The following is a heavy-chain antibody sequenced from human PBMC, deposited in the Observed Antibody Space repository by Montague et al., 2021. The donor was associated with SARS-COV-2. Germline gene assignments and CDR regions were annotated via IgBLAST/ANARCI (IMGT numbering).Heavy chain of an antibody. Sequence: SETLSLTCAVSGASVSSINWWSWVRQPPGRGLEWIAEIHHTGIINFNPSLRSRGLISLDSSKNQFSLTLSSATAADTATYYCASHPVFQQLYSWGQGTLVSVS. J-gene: IGHJ4*02. CDR3: ASHPVFQQLYS. CDR1: GASVSSINW. CDR2: IHHTGII. D-gene: IGHD6-13*01. V-gene: IGHV4-4*02.